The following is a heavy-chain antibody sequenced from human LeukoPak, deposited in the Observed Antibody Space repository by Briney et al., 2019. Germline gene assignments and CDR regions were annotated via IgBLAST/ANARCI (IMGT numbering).Heavy chain of an antibody. J-gene: IGHJ5*02. D-gene: IGHD2-2*01. CDR3: ARAMPHDNWFDP. CDR1: GLTFNSYW. V-gene: IGHV3-74*03. Sequence: GGFLRLSCAASGLTFNSYWMHWVRQVAGKGLVWVARINGDASNTTYADSVKGRFTISRDNAKNTLYLQMNSLRVDDTAVYYCARAMPHDNWFDPWGQGSLVTVSS. CDR2: INGDASNT.